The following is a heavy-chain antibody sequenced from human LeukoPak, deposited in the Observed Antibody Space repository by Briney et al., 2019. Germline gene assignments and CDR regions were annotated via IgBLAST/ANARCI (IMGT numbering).Heavy chain of an antibody. V-gene: IGHV3-7*01. CDR3: ARWRGRQSEFDY. CDR2: IKEDESDE. D-gene: IGHD1-1*01. Sequence: GGSLRFSCAASGSTFSRYWMSWVRQAPGKGLEWVAHIKEDESDEYYVDSVRGRFTASRDNAKNSVNLQMNSLRVEDTAVYYCARWRGRQSEFDYWGQGTLVTVSS. CDR1: GSTFSRYW. J-gene: IGHJ4*02.